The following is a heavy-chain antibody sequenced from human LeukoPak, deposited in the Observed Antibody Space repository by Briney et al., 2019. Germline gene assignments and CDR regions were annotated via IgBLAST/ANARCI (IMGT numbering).Heavy chain of an antibody. CDR3: ARWYSSGWYSDY. Sequence: PGGSLRLSCAASGFIFSNFPMTWVRQTPGKGLEWVSSVSGTSEYIYYADSVRGRFTISRDNAKNTVYLQMNSLRAEDTAVYYCARWYSSGWYSDYWGQGTLVTVSS. V-gene: IGHV3-21*06. CDR2: VSGTSEYI. J-gene: IGHJ4*02. CDR1: GFIFSNFP. D-gene: IGHD6-19*01.